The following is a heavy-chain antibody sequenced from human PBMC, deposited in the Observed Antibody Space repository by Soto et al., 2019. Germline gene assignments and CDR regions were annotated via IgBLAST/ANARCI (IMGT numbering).Heavy chain of an antibody. CDR3: ARSDYYEDTGTFEN. Sequence: SVKVSFKSSGYNFIDFGITWVLQAPGQGLEWMGWISGKNGNTNYAQKVQGRVTLTADTSTRKAYMEMRALTSDDTGIYYCARSDYYEDTGTFENWGQGTPVTVSS. D-gene: IGHD4-17*01. J-gene: IGHJ4*02. CDR1: GYNFIDFG. CDR2: ISGKNGNT. V-gene: IGHV1-18*04.